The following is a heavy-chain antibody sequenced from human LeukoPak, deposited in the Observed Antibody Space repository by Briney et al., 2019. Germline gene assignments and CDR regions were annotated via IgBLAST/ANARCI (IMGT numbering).Heavy chain of an antibody. V-gene: IGHV1-69*05. Sequence: ASVKVSCKASGGTFSSYAISWVRQAPGQGLKWMGGIIPIFGTANYAQKFQGRVTITTDESTSTAYMELSSLRSEDTAVYYCARHRAIAAGHYFDYWGQGTLVTVSS. CDR1: GGTFSSYA. J-gene: IGHJ4*02. CDR3: ARHRAIAAGHYFDY. D-gene: IGHD6-13*01. CDR2: IIPIFGTA.